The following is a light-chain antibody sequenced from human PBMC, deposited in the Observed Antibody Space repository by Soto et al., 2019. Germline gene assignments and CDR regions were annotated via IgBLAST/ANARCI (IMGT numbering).Light chain of an antibody. J-gene: IGKJ4*01. CDR2: GAS. CDR3: QQYGSSPT. V-gene: IGKV3-20*01. Sequence: TQSPGTLSLSPGERATLSCXAXQSVSSSYLAWYQQKPGQAPRLLIYGASSRATGIPDRFSGSGSGTDFTLTISRLEPEDFAVYYCQQYGSSPTFGGGTKVEIK. CDR1: QSVSSSY.